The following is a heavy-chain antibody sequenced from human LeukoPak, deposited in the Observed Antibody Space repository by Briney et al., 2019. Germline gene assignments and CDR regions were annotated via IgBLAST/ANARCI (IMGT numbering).Heavy chain of an antibody. CDR1: GFTFSNYA. J-gene: IGHJ4*02. V-gene: IGHV3-23*01. CDR2: ITGGGSGI. Sequence: GSLRLSCAASGFTFSNYAMSWVRQAPGKGLEWVPAITGGGSGIYYADSMKSRFTISRDNSKNTLYLQINGLRAEDTAVYYCAKWGDYDVLTGYYVSDYWGQGTLVTVSS. CDR3: AKWGDYDVLTGYYVSDY. D-gene: IGHD3-9*01.